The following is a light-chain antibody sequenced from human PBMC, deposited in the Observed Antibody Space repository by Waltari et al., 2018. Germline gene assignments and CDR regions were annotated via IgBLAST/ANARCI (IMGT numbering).Light chain of an antibody. V-gene: IGLV2-23*02. CDR3: CSYATGSSYV. CDR2: DVT. J-gene: IGLJ1*01. Sequence: QSALTQPASVSGSPGQSITLSCTGTSSDIGGYNRVSWYQQHPGKAPKLIIFDVTKRPSGFSNRFSGCKSGNTASLTISGVQAEDEADYYCCSYATGSSYVFGTGTKVTVL. CDR1: SSDIGGYNR.